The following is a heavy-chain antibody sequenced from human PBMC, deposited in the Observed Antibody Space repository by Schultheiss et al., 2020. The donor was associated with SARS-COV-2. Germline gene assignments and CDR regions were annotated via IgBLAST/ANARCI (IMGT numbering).Heavy chain of an antibody. CDR2: IYATGSA. V-gene: IGHV4-4*07. CDR3: AREGWSNYFDY. CDR1: GDSISSYY. J-gene: IGHJ4*02. D-gene: IGHD6-19*01. Sequence: SQTLSLTCTVSGDSISSYYWSWIRQPAGQGLEWIGRIYATGSANYNPSLRSRVTISLDTSKHQFSLKLSSVTAADTAVYYCAREGWSNYFDYWGQGTLVTVSS.